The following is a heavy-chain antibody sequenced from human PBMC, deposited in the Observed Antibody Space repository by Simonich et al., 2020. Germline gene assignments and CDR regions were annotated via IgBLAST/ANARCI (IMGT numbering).Heavy chain of an antibody. CDR3: ARDGLGTAYYYYMDV. CDR2: IKQDGREK. D-gene: IGHD7-27*01. J-gene: IGHJ6*03. Sequence: EVQLVESGGGLVQPGGSLRLSCAASGFTFSSYWMSWVRQAPGKGLEWVDNIKQDGREKYYVDSVKGRFTISRDNAKNSLYLQMNSLRAEDTAVYYCARDGLGTAYYYYMDVWGKGTTVTVSS. CDR1: GFTFSSYW. V-gene: IGHV3-7*01.